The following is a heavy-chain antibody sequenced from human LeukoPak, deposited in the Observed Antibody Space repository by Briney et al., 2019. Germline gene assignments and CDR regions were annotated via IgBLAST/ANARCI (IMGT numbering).Heavy chain of an antibody. J-gene: IGHJ4*02. CDR2: INHSGST. CDR3: ARGLFDFWSGTRPYFDY. Sequence: SETLSLTCAVYGGSFSGYYWSWIRQPPGKGLEWIGEINHSGSTNYNPSLKSRVTISVDTSKNQFSLKLSSVTAADTAVYYCARGLFDFWSGTRPYFDYWGQGTLVTVSS. V-gene: IGHV4-34*01. D-gene: IGHD3-3*01. CDR1: GGSFSGYY.